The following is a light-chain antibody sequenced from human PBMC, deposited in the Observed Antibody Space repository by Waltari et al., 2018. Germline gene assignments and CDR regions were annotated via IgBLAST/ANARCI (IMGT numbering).Light chain of an antibody. CDR2: DVS. CDR3: SSYRDSSTRI. Sequence: QSALTQPASVSGSPGQSITISCTGSSNDVGGYDFVSWYQQHPGKAPKLIIYDVSDRPSWVSNRFSGSKSGNTASLTISGLQAEDEAGYYCSSYRDSSTRIFGGGTKLTVL. CDR1: SNDVGGYDF. V-gene: IGLV2-14*03. J-gene: IGLJ2*01.